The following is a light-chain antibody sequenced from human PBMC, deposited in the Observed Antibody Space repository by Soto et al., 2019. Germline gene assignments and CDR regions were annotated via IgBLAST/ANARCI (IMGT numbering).Light chain of an antibody. CDR3: AAWDDSLSGPWV. Sequence: QPVLTHPPSASGTPGQRVTISCSGSSSNIGSNYVYWYQQLPGTAPKLLIYRNNQRPSGVPDRFSGSKSGTSASLAISGLRSEDEADYYCAAWDDSLSGPWVFGGGTKLTVL. CDR2: RNN. J-gene: IGLJ3*02. CDR1: SSNIGSNY. V-gene: IGLV1-47*01.